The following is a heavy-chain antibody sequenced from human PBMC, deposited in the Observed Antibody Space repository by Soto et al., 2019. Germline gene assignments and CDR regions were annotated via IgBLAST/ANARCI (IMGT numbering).Heavy chain of an antibody. J-gene: IGHJ4*02. CDR3: ARGTHSFDS. CDR2: IRTISSAI. V-gene: IGHV3-48*02. CDR1: GFTFSDYP. Sequence: GGSLRLSCAASGFTFSDYPMNWVRQAPGKGLEWVSSIRTISSAIYFADSVRGRFTISRDNARNSLYLQMTSLRDEDTAVYYCARGTHSFDSWGQGTLVTVSS.